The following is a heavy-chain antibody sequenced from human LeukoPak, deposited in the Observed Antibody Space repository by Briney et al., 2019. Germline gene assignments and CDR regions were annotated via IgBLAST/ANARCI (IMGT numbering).Heavy chain of an antibody. CDR2: IRGSGGDT. CDR3: AKKGATTGDFDY. CDR1: GFTFSNFL. Sequence: GGSLRLSCAASGFTFSNFLMTWVRQAPGKGPEWVSAIRGSGGDTYYADSVKGRFTISRDNSKNTLYLQMNSLRAEDTAVYYCAKKGATTGDFDYWGQGTLVTVSS. D-gene: IGHD1-26*01. J-gene: IGHJ4*02. V-gene: IGHV3-23*01.